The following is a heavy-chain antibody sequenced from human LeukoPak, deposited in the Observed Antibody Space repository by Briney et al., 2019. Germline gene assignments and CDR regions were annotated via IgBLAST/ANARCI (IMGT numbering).Heavy chain of an antibody. J-gene: IGHJ4*02. CDR3: AKDQGVGATHEFDN. V-gene: IGHV3-21*06. Sequence: GGSLRLSCAASGFTSSSYSMNWVRQAPGKGLEWVSSISSSSRYKYYADSVKGRFTISRDNAKNSLYLQMNSLRAEDTAVYYCAKDQGVGATHEFDNWGQGTLVTVSS. D-gene: IGHD1-26*01. CDR2: ISSSSRYK. CDR1: GFTSSSYS.